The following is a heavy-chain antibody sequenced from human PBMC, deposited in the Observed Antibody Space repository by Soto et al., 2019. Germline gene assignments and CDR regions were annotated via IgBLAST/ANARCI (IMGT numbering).Heavy chain of an antibody. CDR3: ARNRYGGYDFDC. J-gene: IGHJ4*02. Sequence: QVQLQESGPGLVKPSGTLSLTCAVSSGSITSSNWWSWVRQPPGKGLEWIGEVSHTGNTNYIPSLKSRVSISVDKSRNQFALRLSSVTAADTAGYYCARNRYGGYDFDCWGQGSLVTVSS. CDR1: SGSITSSNW. CDR2: VSHTGNT. V-gene: IGHV4-4*02. D-gene: IGHD5-12*01.